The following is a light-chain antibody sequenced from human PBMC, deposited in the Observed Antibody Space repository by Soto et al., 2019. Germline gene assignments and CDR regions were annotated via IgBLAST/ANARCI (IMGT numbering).Light chain of an antibody. Sequence: DIQMTQSPSTLSASVGDRVTITCRASQNINNWLAWYQLKPGKAPKVVISDASSLHSGVPPRFSGSESGTEFTLTNNSLQPVYFATYFCQQYNANFGGGTKVEIK. V-gene: IGKV1-5*01. CDR2: DAS. CDR3: QQYNAN. CDR1: QNINNW. J-gene: IGKJ4*01.